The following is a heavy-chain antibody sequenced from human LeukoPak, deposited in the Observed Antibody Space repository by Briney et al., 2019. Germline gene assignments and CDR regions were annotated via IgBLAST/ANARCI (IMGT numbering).Heavy chain of an antibody. CDR1: GFTFSSYG. Sequence: TGGSLRLSCAASGFTFSSYGMHWVRQAPGKGLEWVAFIRYDGSNKYYADSVKGRFTISRDNSKNTLYLQMNSLRAEDTAVYYCAKGINYGGIAFDYWGQGTPVTVSS. V-gene: IGHV3-30*02. D-gene: IGHD4-23*01. CDR3: AKGINYGGIAFDY. CDR2: IRYDGSNK. J-gene: IGHJ4*02.